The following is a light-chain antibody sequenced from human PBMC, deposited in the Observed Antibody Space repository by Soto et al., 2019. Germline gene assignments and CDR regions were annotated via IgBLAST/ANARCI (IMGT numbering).Light chain of an antibody. Sequence: QSALTQPRSVSGSPGQSVTISCTGTSSGVGGYNYVSWYQQHPGKAPKVMIYDVSERPSGVPDRFSGSKSGNTASLTISGLQAEDEADYYCCSYAGSPRDVFGTGTKLTVL. CDR3: CSYAGSPRDV. CDR1: SSGVGGYNY. V-gene: IGLV2-11*01. J-gene: IGLJ1*01. CDR2: DVS.